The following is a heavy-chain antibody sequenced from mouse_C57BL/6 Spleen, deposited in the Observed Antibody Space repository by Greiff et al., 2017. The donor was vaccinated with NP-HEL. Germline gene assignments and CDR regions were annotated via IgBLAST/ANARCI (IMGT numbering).Heavy chain of an antibody. Sequence: VKLQESGAELARPGASVKMSCKASGYTFTSYTMHWVKQRPGQGLEWIGYINPSSGYTKYNQKFKDKATLTADKSSSTAYMQLSSLTSEDSAVYYCARGDDGYYYFDYWGQGTTLTVSS. V-gene: IGHV1-4*01. J-gene: IGHJ2*01. D-gene: IGHD2-3*01. CDR3: ARGDDGYYYFDY. CDR1: GYTFTSYT. CDR2: INPSSGYT.